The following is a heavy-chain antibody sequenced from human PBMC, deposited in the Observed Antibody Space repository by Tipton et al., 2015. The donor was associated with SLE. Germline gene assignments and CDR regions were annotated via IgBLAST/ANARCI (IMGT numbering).Heavy chain of an antibody. D-gene: IGHD4-23*01. CDR3: ARGVTMVVDFDI. Sequence: TLSLTCAVSGGSISSSNWWSWVRQPPGKGLEWIGEIYYSGSTNYNPSLKSRVTISVDTSKNQFSLKLSSVTAADTAVYYCARGVTMVVDFDIWGQGTMVTVSS. J-gene: IGHJ3*02. CDR2: IYYSGST. V-gene: IGHV4-4*02. CDR1: GGSISSSNW.